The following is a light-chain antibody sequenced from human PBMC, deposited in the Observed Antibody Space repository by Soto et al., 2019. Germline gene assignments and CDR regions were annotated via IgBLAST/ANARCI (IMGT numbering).Light chain of an antibody. Sequence: ERIMTQSPATLSVSPGESATLSCRASQSVSSNLAWYQRKPGQAPRLLIYGVSTRATGIPARFSGSGSETKFTLTISSLQSEDFAVYYCQQYNNWPPLTFGGGTKVDIK. J-gene: IGKJ4*01. CDR1: QSVSSN. CDR3: QQYNNWPPLT. CDR2: GVS. V-gene: IGKV3-15*01.